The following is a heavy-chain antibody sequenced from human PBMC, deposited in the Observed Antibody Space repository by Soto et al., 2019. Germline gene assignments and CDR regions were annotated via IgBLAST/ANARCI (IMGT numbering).Heavy chain of an antibody. CDR3: ARDLSITAEPFDC. V-gene: IGHV3-20*04. Sequence: EVQLVESGGGVVRPGGSLRLSCTASGFTFDHYGMSWVRQGPGKGLEWVATINWDGTSIGYADSVKGRFTISRDNAKNSLDLQMNSLRAEDTASYYCARDLSITAEPFDCWGQGTLVTVSS. CDR2: INWDGTSI. D-gene: IGHD3-10*01. J-gene: IGHJ4*02. CDR1: GFTFDHYG.